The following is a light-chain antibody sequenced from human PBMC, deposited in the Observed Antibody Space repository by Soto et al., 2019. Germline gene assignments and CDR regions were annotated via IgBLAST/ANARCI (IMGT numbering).Light chain of an antibody. CDR2: EVS. CDR1: SSDVGGYNY. V-gene: IGLV2-14*01. CDR3: SSYTSAYTFL. Sequence: QSVLAQPASVSGSPGQSIAISCTGTSSDVGGYNYVSWYQQHPGKAPKLLISEVSIRPSGGSDRFSGSKSGNTASLTISGLQTEDEADYYCSSYTSAYTFLFGSGTKVTVL. J-gene: IGLJ1*01.